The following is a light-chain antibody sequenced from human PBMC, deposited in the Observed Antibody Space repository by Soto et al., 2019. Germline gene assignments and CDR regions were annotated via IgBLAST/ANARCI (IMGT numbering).Light chain of an antibody. CDR1: QSVLHKTNYKNY. CDR2: WTS. V-gene: IGKV4-1*01. Sequence: DIVMTQSPDSLAVSLDERATINCKSSQSVLHKTNYKNYLAWYQQKPGQPPKLIIYWTSTRESGVPERFSGSGSGTDFTLTINRLQAEDVAVYYCHQYYGNPSFGQGTKLEIK. CDR3: HQYYGNPS. J-gene: IGKJ2*01.